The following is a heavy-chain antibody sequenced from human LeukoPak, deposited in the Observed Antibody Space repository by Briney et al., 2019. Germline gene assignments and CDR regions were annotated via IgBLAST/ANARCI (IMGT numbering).Heavy chain of an antibody. Sequence: GGSLRLSCAASGFTFSYYWMHWVRQAPGEGLVWVARINDDGRTTTYADSVKGRFTISRDNSKNTLYLQMNSLRAEDTAVYYCARVSDSSSWYVDYWGQGTLVTVSS. CDR3: ARVSDSSSWYVDY. CDR1: GFTFSYYW. V-gene: IGHV3-74*03. D-gene: IGHD6-13*01. J-gene: IGHJ4*02. CDR2: INDDGRTT.